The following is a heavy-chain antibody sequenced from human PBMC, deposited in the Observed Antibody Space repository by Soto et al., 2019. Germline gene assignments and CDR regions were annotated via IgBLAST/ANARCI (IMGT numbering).Heavy chain of an antibody. CDR1: GGAFSDYA. CDR2: IMPIFRAP. J-gene: IGHJ4*02. V-gene: IGHV1-69*13. D-gene: IGHD2-21*02. CDR3: TRLYCGGDCDFDS. Sequence: SVKVSCKASGGAFSDYAFSWVRQAPGQGLEWLGGIMPIFRAPDYAQKFQGRVTITADEFTRTAYMEMNSLKTEDTAVYYCTRLYCGGDCDFDSWGQGTLVTVSS.